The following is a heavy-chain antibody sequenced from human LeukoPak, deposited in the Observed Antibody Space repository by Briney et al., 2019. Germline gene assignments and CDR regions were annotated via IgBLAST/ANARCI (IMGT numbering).Heavy chain of an antibody. D-gene: IGHD3-3*01. CDR2: ISYDGSNK. V-gene: IGHV3-30-3*01. CDR1: GFTFSSYA. Sequence: GGSLRLSCAASGFTFSSYAMHWVRQAPGKGLEWVAVISYDGSNKYYADSVKGRFTISRDNSKNTLYLQMNSLRAEDTAVYYCARDRVVGVAYYYYMDVWGKGTTVTVSS. CDR3: ARDRVVGVAYYYYMDV. J-gene: IGHJ6*03.